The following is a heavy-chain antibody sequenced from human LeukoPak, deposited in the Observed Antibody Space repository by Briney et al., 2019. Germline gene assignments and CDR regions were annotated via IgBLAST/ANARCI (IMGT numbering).Heavy chain of an antibody. D-gene: IGHD3/OR15-3a*01. CDR3: ARISEAIFGLGYYYYYMDV. CDR1: GGSISSGSYY. CDR2: IYTSGST. J-gene: IGHJ6*03. V-gene: IGHV4-61*02. Sequence: SQTLSLTCTVSGGSISSGSYYWSWSRQPAGKGLEWIGRIYTSGSTNYNPSLKSRVTISVDTSKNQFSLKLSSVTAADTAVYYCARISEAIFGLGYYYYYMDVWGKGTTVTVSS.